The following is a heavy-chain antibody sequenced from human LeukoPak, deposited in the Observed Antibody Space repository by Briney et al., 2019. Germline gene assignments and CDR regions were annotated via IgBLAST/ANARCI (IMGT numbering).Heavy chain of an antibody. D-gene: IGHD6-13*01. CDR1: GGSISGYY. V-gene: IGHV4-59*01. CDR2: IYYSGST. Sequence: PSETLSLTCTVSGGSISGYYWSWIRQPPGKGLEWIGYIYYSGSTNYNPSLKSRVTISVDTSKNQFSLKLSSVTAADTAVYYCARVTGYRIEDYFDYWGQGTLVTVSS. J-gene: IGHJ4*02. CDR3: ARVTGYRIEDYFDY.